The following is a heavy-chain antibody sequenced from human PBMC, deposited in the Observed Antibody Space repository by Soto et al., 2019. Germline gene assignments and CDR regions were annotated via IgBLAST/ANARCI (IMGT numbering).Heavy chain of an antibody. CDR3: VAGPDHAKSAY. CDR1: GGSISDLY. V-gene: IGHV4-59*11. J-gene: IGHJ4*01. Sequence: QVQLQESGPGLVKPSETLSLTCTVSGGSISDLYLSWTRQPPGKGLEWIGYGLRHEFVGTNPSLTNRVTISVDMSKRQFSLRLNSVTAAETAVYYCVAGPDHAKSAYWGQGTLVTVSS. CDR2: GLRHEFV.